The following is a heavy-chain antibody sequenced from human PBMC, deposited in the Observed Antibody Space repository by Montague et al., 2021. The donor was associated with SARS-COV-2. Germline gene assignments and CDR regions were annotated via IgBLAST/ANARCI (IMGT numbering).Heavy chain of an antibody. D-gene: IGHD6-19*01. CDR1: GGSISSSSYY. CDR3: ARQENSSGWFKPDAFDI. J-gene: IGHJ3*02. Sequence: SETLSLTCTASGGSISSSSYYWGWIRQPPGKGLEWIGSIYYSGSTYYNPSLKSRVTISVDTSKNQFSLKLSPVTAADTAVYYCARQENSSGWFKPDAFDIWGQGTMVTVSS. V-gene: IGHV4-39*01. CDR2: IYYSGST.